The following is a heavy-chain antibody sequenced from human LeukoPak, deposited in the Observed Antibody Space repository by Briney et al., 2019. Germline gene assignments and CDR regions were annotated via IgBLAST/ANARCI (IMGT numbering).Heavy chain of an antibody. Sequence: GRSLRLSCAASGFTFDEYAMHWVRQAPGKGLEWVSGISYSSGSIGYVDSVKGRFTISRDNAKNSLYLQMNSLRVEDTALYYCAKDRGGSSELGDAFDVWGQGTMVRVSS. J-gene: IGHJ3*01. CDR3: AKDRGGSSELGDAFDV. V-gene: IGHV3-9*01. CDR2: ISYSSGSI. D-gene: IGHD1-26*01. CDR1: GFTFDEYA.